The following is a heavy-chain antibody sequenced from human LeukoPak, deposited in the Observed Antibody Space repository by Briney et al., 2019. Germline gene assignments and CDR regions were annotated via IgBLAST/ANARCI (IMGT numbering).Heavy chain of an antibody. CDR3: ARDPPARIAFDY. J-gene: IGHJ4*02. Sequence: GGSLRLSCAASGFTVSSNYMSWVRQAPGKGLEWVANIKQDGSEKYYVDSVKGRFTISRDNAKNSLYLQMNSLRAEDTAVYYCARDPPARIAFDYWGQGTLVTVSS. D-gene: IGHD3-22*01. V-gene: IGHV3-7*01. CDR2: IKQDGSEK. CDR1: GFTVSSNY.